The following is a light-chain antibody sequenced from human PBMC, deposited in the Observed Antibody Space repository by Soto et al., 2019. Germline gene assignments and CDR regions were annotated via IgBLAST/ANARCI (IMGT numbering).Light chain of an antibody. Sequence: QSALTQPASVSGSPRQSITISCTGTSSDIWSYNFVSWYQQHPGKAPKLMMYEGSKRPSGVSNRFSGSKSGNTASLTISGLQAEDEADYYCCSYAGSSIPYVFGTGTKVTVL. J-gene: IGLJ1*01. V-gene: IGLV2-23*01. CDR1: SSDIWSYNF. CDR2: EGS. CDR3: CSYAGSSIPYV.